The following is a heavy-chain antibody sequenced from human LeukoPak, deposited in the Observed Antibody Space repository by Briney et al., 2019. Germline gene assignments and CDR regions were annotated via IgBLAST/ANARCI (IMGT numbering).Heavy chain of an antibody. V-gene: IGHV4-59*12. CDR1: GGSISSYY. CDR3: ARASFIPRLDY. J-gene: IGHJ4*02. D-gene: IGHD2-2*01. CDR2: IYYSGST. Sequence: SETLSLTCTVSGGSISSYYWSWIRQPPGKGLEWIGYIYYSGSTNYNPSLKSRVTISVDTSKNQFSLKLSSVTAADTVVYYCARASFIPRLDYWGQGTLVTASS.